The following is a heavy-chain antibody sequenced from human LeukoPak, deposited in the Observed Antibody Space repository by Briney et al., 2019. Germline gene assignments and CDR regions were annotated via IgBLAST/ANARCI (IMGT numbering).Heavy chain of an antibody. CDR2: FYTSGST. D-gene: IGHD6-6*01. V-gene: IGHV4-4*07. J-gene: IGHJ6*03. Sequence: SETLSLTCTVSGGSISSYYWSWIRQPAGKGLEWIGRFYTSGSTNYNPSLKSRVTMSVDTSKNQFSLKLSSVTAADTAVYYCAREKLEDAFYYYMDVWGKGTTVTVSS. CDR1: GGSISSYY. CDR3: AREKLEDAFYYYMDV.